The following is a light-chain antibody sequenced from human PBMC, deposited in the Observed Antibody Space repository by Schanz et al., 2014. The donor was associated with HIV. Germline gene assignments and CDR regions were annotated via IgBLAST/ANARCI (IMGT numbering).Light chain of an antibody. Sequence: DVAMTQSPDSLTVSLGERATIHCKSSQSVLYSSNNKNYLAWYQQKPGQPPKLLISWASTRESGVPDRFSGSGSGTDFTLTISSLQAEDVAVYYCQQCYSTPPTFGGGTKVEIK. J-gene: IGKJ4*01. CDR2: WAS. V-gene: IGKV4-1*01. CDR3: QQCYSTPPT. CDR1: QSVLYSSNNKNY.